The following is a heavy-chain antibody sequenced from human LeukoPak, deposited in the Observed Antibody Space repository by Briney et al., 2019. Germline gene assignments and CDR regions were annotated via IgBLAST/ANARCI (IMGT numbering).Heavy chain of an antibody. CDR2: IYYSGST. CDR1: GGSISSYY. CDR3: ARARYCTSSSCPPGGFRNVFDI. V-gene: IGHV4-59*08. J-gene: IGHJ3*02. D-gene: IGHD2-15*01. Sequence: SETLSLTCTVSGGSISSYYWSWIRQPPGKGLEWIGYIYYSGSTNYNPSLKSRVTISVDTSKNQFSLKLSSVTAADTAVYYCARARYCTSSSCPPGGFRNVFDIWGQGTTVTVSS.